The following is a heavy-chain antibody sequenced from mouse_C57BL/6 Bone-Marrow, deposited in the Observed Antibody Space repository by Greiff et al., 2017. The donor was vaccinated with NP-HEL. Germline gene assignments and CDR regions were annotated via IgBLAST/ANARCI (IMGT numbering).Heavy chain of an antibody. CDR3: TPAYYFDY. CDR2: IDPGNGDT. V-gene: IGHV14-4*01. CDR1: GFNIKDDY. J-gene: IGHJ2*01. Sequence: EVQLQQSGAELVRPGASVKLSCTASGFNIKDDYMHWVKQRPEQGLEWIGWIDPGNGDTEYASKFQGKATITADTSSNTAYLQLSSLTSEDTAVYYCTPAYYFDYWGQGTTLTVSS.